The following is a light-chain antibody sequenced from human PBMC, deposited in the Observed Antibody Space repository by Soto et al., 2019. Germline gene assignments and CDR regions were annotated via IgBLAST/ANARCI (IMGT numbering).Light chain of an antibody. CDR3: QHYVTSSIT. J-gene: IGKJ5*01. V-gene: IGKV3-20*01. CDR2: GAS. CDR1: QSVTTQ. Sequence: IVLTQSPGTLSLSPVERSTLSCRASQSVTTQLAWYQQKPGQAPRLIIHGASSRATGTPDRISGGGSGTDFTLTISRLEPEDFAVYYCQHYVTSSITFGQGTRLEIK.